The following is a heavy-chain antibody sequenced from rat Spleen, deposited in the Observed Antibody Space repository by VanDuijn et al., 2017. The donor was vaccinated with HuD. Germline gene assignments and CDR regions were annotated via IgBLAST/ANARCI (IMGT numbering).Heavy chain of an antibody. D-gene: IGHD1-4*01. CDR3: TTASGAYWYFDF. J-gene: IGHJ1*01. Sequence: EVQLVESGGGLVQPGRSLKLSCAASGFTFSDYYMAWVRQAPTKGLEWVSSISSDGVNTYYPDSVRGRFTISRDNAENTVYLQMNSLRSEDTATYYCTTASGAYWYFDFWGPGTMVTVSS. V-gene: IGHV5-20*01. CDR1: GFTFSDYY. CDR2: ISSDGVNT.